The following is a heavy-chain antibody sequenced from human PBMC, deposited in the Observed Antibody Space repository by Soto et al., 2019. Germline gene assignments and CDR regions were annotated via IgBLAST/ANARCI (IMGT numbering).Heavy chain of an antibody. D-gene: IGHD3-3*01. CDR3: ARDSGIKIFGVVIKLYY. V-gene: IGHV4-30-2*01. Sequence: PSETLSLTCAVSGGSISSGGYSWSWIRQPPGKGLEWIGYIYHSGSTYYNPSLKSRVTISVDRSKNQFSLKLSSVTAADTAVYYCARDSGIKIFGVVIKLYYCGQGPLVTVYS. J-gene: IGHJ4*02. CDR1: GGSISSGGYS. CDR2: IYHSGST.